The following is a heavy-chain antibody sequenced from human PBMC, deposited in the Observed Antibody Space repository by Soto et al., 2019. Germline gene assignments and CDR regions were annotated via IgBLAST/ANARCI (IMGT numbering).Heavy chain of an antibody. J-gene: IGHJ4*02. CDR1: GLTLSNVW. V-gene: IGHV3-15*07. Sequence: EVQLVESGGGLVEPGGSLRLSCAASGLTLSNVWMNWVRQAPGKGLEWVGRIKDKAEGGTTDYAAPVKGRFTISRGDSSNTQYLQMNGLQTEDTAVYYCLKRYNLRDEREFWGQGTLVTVSS. D-gene: IGHD1-1*01. CDR2: IKDKAEGGTT. CDR3: LKRYNLRDEREF.